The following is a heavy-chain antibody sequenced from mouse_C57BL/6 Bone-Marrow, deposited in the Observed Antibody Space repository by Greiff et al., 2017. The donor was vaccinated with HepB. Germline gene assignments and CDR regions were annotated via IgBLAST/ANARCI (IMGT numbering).Heavy chain of an antibody. V-gene: IGHV1-55*01. CDR2: IYPGSGST. J-gene: IGHJ3*01. D-gene: IGHD1-1*01. Sequence: QVQLKQPGAELVKPGASVKMSCKASGYTFTSYWITWVKQRPGQGLEWIGDIYPGSGSTNYNEKFKSKATLTVDTSSSTAYMQLSSLTSEDSAVYYCALYYYGSSPAWFAYWGQGTLVTVSA. CDR3: ALYYYGSSPAWFAY. CDR1: GYTFTSYW.